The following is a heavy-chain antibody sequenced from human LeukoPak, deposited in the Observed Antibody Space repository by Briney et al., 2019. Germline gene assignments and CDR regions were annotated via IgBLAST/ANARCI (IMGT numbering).Heavy chain of an antibody. Sequence: PGGPLRLYCAASGFTFSYYAMNWVRQAPGKGLEWVSGLSDDGFKTYYADYVKGQFTIYRDNSQSTLYLLMNSLRAEDTAIYYCAIGCRGDCLSSGYEPWRQGILVTVSS. CDR2: LSDDGFKT. V-gene: IGHV3-23*01. D-gene: IGHD2-21*02. CDR3: AIGCRGDCLSSGYEP. CDR1: GFTFSYYA. J-gene: IGHJ5*02.